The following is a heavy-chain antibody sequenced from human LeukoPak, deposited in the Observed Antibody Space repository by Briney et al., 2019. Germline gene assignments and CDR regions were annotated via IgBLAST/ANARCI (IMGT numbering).Heavy chain of an antibody. CDR3: ARASPAAFAFDY. CDR1: GGSISSYY. D-gene: IGHD2-2*01. V-gene: IGHV4-59*12. Sequence: SSETLSLTCTVSGGSISSYYWSWIRQPPRKGLEWIGYIYHSGSTYYNPSLKSRVTISVDRSKNQFSLKLSSVTAADTAVYYCARASPAAFAFDYWGQGTLVTVSS. J-gene: IGHJ4*02. CDR2: IYHSGST.